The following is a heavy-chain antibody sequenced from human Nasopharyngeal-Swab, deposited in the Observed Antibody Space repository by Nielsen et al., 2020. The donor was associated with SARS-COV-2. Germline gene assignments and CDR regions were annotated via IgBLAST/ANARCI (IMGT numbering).Heavy chain of an antibody. D-gene: IGHD5-18*01. CDR1: GGSISSGDYY. V-gene: IGHV4-30-4*01. CDR3: ARVDTAMIEAYFDY. Sequence: SETLSLTCTVSGGSISSGDYYWSWIHQPPGKGLEWIGYIYYSGSTYYNPSLKSRVTISVDTSKNQFSLKLSSVTAADTAVYYCARVDTAMIEAYFDYWGQGTLVTVSS. CDR2: IYYSGST. J-gene: IGHJ4*02.